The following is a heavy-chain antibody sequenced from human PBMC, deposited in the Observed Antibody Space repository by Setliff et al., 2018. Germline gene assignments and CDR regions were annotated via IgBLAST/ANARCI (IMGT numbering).Heavy chain of an antibody. CDR2: AYFSGYT. V-gene: IGHV4-39*06. CDR1: GDSISSGYYY. D-gene: IGHD3-10*01. Sequence: ASETLSLTCTVSGDSISSGYYYWAWIRQTPGKGLEWLGSAYFSGYTYYNPSLSGRVTISINTSKSQFPLRLTSVTAADTAVYYCARVDFTMLQGVLGQWGQGTLVTVSS. J-gene: IGHJ1*01. CDR3: ARVDFTMLQGVLGQ.